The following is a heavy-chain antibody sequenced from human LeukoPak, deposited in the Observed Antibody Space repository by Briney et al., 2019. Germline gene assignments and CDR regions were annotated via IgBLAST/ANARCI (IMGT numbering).Heavy chain of an antibody. CDR2: IYHSGST. V-gene: IGHV4-30-2*01. J-gene: IGHJ4*02. CDR1: GGSISSGGYY. Sequence: SETLSLTCTVSGGSISSGGYYWSWIRQPPGKGLEWIGYIYHSGSTYYNPSLKSRVTISVDRSKNQFSLKLSSVTAADTAVYYCARGLEVSWDIVATIGHGWYDWGQGTLVTVSS. CDR3: ARGLEVSWDIVATIGHGWYD. D-gene: IGHD5-12*01.